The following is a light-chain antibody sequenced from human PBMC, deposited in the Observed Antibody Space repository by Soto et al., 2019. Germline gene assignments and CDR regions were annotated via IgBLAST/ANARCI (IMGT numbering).Light chain of an antibody. Sequence: SYELTQPPSVSVAPGQTAKIICGGNNIGSKGVQWYQQKPGQAPVLVVYDDSDRPSGIPERFSGSKSWNTATLTISRVEAGDEADYYCQVWDTSSDHYVFGTGTRSPS. J-gene: IGLJ1*01. CDR1: NIGSKG. CDR2: DDS. CDR3: QVWDTSSDHYV. V-gene: IGLV3-21*02.